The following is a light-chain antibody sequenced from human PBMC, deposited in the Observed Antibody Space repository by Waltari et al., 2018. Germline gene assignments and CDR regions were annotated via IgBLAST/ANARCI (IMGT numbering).Light chain of an antibody. CDR3: QHYDGSSWT. Sequence: DIQMTQSPSSLPASIGDRVTITCRASQNIIRWVAWYQQKPGEAPKLLMYKASILETGVPSRFRGSGFGTQFSLTIDSLQPDDFGVYYCQHYDGSSWTFGPGTRVEVK. J-gene: IGKJ1*01. CDR1: QNIIRW. CDR2: KAS. V-gene: IGKV1-5*03.